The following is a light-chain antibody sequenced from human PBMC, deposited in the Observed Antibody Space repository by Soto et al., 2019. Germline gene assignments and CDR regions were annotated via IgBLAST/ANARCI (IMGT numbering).Light chain of an antibody. V-gene: IGKV1-5*03. Sequence: DIQMTQSPSTLSASVGDRVTITCRARQSISSWLAWYQHKPGKAPKLLIYKASRFESGVPSRYSGGVSGTEFTLTISSRQPDDFGTYCSQQYNSQSTFGQGTKVEIK. CDR2: KAS. CDR3: QQYNSQST. J-gene: IGKJ1*01. CDR1: QSISSW.